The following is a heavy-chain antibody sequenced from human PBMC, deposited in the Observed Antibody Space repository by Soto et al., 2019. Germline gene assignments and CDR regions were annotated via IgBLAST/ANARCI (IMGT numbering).Heavy chain of an antibody. Sequence: LQTLSLTCAISGDSVSSNSAAWNWIRQSPSRGLEWLGRTYYRSRWYNDYAVSVKSRITVNPDTSKNQFSLHLNSVTPEDTAVYYCAVHPPLRVIVVVPAAMDAFEATIWGQGTMVTVSS. CDR3: AVHPPLRVIVVVPAAMDAFEATI. J-gene: IGHJ3*02. CDR2: TYYRSRWYN. V-gene: IGHV6-1*01. CDR1: GDSVSSNSAA. D-gene: IGHD2-2*01.